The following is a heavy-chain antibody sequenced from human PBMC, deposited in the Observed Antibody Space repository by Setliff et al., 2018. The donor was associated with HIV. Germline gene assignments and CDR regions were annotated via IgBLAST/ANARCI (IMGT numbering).Heavy chain of an antibody. Sequence: SETLSLTCTVYGAYISDSNSYWGWIRQPPGKRLEWLGRIYSSGSTSYNPSLSSRLTISVDTSKSPVSLRLSSVTAADTGVYYCARHRDPPGTRWISYYYYMDLWGEGTTVTVSS. CDR3: ARHRDPPGTRWISYYYYMDL. J-gene: IGHJ6*03. V-gene: IGHV4-39*01. D-gene: IGHD5-12*01. CDR2: IYSSGST. CDR1: GAYISDSNSY.